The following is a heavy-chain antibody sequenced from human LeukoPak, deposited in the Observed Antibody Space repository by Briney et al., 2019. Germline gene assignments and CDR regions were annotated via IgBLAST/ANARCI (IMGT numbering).Heavy chain of an antibody. J-gene: IGHJ5*02. CDR1: GFTFSSYW. Sequence: GGSLRLSCAASGFTFSSYWMHWVRQAPGKGLVWVSRINTDGSSTSYADSVKGRFTISRDNAKNTLYLQMNSLRAEDTAVYYCARGTYGLPIDNWFDPWGQGTLVTVSS. CDR2: INTDGSST. V-gene: IGHV3-74*01. CDR3: ARGTYGLPIDNWFDP. D-gene: IGHD1-26*01.